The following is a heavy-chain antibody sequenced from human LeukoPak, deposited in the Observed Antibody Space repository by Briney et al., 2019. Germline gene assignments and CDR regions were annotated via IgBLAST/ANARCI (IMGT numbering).Heavy chain of an antibody. V-gene: IGHV3-66*01. CDR2: IYSGGST. Sequence: AGSLTLSCAAYGFTVSSNYMSWVRQAPGKGLEWVSVIYSGGSTYYEDSVKGRFTISRDNSKNTLYLQMNSLRAEDTAVYYCARGDYGDYDYWGQGTLVTVSS. D-gene: IGHD4-17*01. CDR1: GFTVSSNY. CDR3: ARGDYGDYDY. J-gene: IGHJ4*02.